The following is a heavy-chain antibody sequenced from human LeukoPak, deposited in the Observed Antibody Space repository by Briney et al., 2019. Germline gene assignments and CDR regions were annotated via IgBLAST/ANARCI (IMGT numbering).Heavy chain of an antibody. CDR1: GGSISSGGYY. Sequence: PSETLSLTCTVSGGSISSGGYYWSWIRQPPGKGLEWIGYIYHSGSTYYNPPLKSRVTISVDRSKNQFSLKLSSVTAADTAVYYCASVTARSGLYYYYMDVWGKGTTVTVSS. CDR3: ASVTARSGLYYYYMDV. D-gene: IGHD6-6*01. V-gene: IGHV4-30-2*01. CDR2: IYHSGST. J-gene: IGHJ6*03.